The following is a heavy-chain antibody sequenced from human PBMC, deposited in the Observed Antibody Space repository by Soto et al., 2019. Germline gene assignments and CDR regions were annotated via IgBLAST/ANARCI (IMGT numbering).Heavy chain of an antibody. CDR3: ASRPFYYYGLDV. V-gene: IGHV4-30-2*01. CDR1: GGSITTAGYS. J-gene: IGHJ6*02. CDR2: VYHTGNA. Sequence: SETLSLTCTVSGGSITTAGYSWSWIRQPPGKALEWIGYVYHTGNAYPKPSLKSRVTISLDRSKNQFSLKMTSVIAADTALYYCASRPFYYYGLDVWGQGTTVTAP.